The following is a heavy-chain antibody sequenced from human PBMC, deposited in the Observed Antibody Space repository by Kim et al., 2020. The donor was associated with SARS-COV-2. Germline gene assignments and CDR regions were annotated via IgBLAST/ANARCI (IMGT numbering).Heavy chain of an antibody. CDR3: AKDFPKSYGMDV. V-gene: IGHV3-30*18. Sequence: GGSLRLSCAASGFTFSTYAMHWVRQAPGKGLEWVAFMTFDGSDIHYADSVKGRFAMSRDNSKNTLYLQMNSLRDEDTAVYYCAKDFPKSYGMDVWGQGTTVTVSS. CDR2: MTFDGSDI. J-gene: IGHJ6*02. CDR1: GFTFSTYA.